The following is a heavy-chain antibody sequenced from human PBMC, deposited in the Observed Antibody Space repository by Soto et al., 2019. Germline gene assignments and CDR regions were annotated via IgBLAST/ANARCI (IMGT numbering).Heavy chain of an antibody. D-gene: IGHD5-18*01. CDR2: INHSGST. J-gene: IGHJ4*02. CDR1: GGSFSGYY. V-gene: IGHV4-34*01. Sequence: SETLSLTCAVYGGSFSGYYWSWIRQPPGKGLEWIGEINHSGSTNYNPSLKSRVTISVDTSKNQFSLKLSSVTAADTAVYYCATHYRGYSYVPFDYWGQGTLVTVSS. CDR3: ATHYRGYSYVPFDY.